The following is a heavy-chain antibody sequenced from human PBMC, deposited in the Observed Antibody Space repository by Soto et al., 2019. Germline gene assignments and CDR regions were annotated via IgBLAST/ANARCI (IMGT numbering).Heavy chain of an antibody. Sequence: ASVKVSCKASGYTFTTYGVSWVRQAPGQGPEWMGWISAYSGDRKYAHRFQGRVTMTADTSTTTAYMELRSLRSDDTAVYYCARDRSDHWTPPDYGHFYSHGMDVWGQGTTVTVSS. CDR1: GYTFTTYG. CDR2: ISAYSGDR. CDR3: ARDRSDHWTPPDYGHFYSHGMDV. J-gene: IGHJ6*02. D-gene: IGHD4-17*01. V-gene: IGHV1-18*01.